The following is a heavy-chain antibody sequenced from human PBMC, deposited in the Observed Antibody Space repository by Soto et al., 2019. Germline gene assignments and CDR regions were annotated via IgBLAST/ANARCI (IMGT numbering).Heavy chain of an antibody. D-gene: IGHD6-6*01. CDR3: AREGSIAARSAFDI. J-gene: IGHJ3*02. Sequence: SETLSLTCTVSGGSISSYYWSWIRQPPGKGLEWIGYIYYSGSTNYNPSLKSRVTISVDTSKNQFSLKLSSVTAADTAVYYCAREGSIAARSAFDIWGQGTMVTISS. CDR2: IYYSGST. CDR1: GGSISSYY. V-gene: IGHV4-59*01.